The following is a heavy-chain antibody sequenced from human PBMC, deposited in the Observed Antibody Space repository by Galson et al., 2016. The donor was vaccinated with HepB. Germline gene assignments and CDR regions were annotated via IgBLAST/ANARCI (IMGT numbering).Heavy chain of an antibody. CDR3: AKDISRGVSSSWYELDY. CDR1: GFTFSTYG. J-gene: IGHJ4*02. D-gene: IGHD6-13*01. Sequence: SLRLSCAASGFTFSTYGMHWVRQAPGKGLEWVAVISYDGSNKYYADSVKGRFAISRDNSKNTLYLQMNSLRAEDTAVYYCAKDISRGVSSSWYELDYWGQGTLVTVSS. CDR2: ISYDGSNK. V-gene: IGHV3-30*18.